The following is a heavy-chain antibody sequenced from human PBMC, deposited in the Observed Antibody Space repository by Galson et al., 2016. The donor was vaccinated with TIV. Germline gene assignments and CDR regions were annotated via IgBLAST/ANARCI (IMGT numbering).Heavy chain of an antibody. J-gene: IGHJ3*01. CDR3: SRPGDFDFWTGYSE. Sequence: SLRLSCAASGLTFSGSAMHWVRQASGKGLEWVGRIRSRANNYAKAYAASVKGRFTISRDDSKNTAYLQMNSLKTEDTAVYYCSRPGDFDFWTGYSEWGQGAMVTVSS. V-gene: IGHV3-73*01. D-gene: IGHD3/OR15-3a*01. CDR2: IRSRANNYAK. CDR1: GLTFSGSA.